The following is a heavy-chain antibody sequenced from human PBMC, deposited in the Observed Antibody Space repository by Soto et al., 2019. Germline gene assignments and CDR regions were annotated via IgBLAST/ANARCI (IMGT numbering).Heavy chain of an antibody. CDR1: GGSISSYY. D-gene: IGHD3-10*01. V-gene: IGHV4-59*01. Sequence: QVQLQESGPGLVKPSETLSLTCTVSGGSISSYYWSWIRQPPGKGLEWIGYIYYSGSTNYNPSLKSRVTISVDTSKYQFSLKLSSVTAADTAVYYCARASWFGELSYYYYYMDVWGKGTTVTVSS. J-gene: IGHJ6*03. CDR2: IYYSGST. CDR3: ARASWFGELSYYYYYMDV.